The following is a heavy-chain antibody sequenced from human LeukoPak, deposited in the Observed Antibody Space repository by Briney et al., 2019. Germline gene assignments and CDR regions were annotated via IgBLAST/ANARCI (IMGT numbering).Heavy chain of an antibody. J-gene: IGHJ4*02. CDR1: GGSFSDYY. CDR3: ARGPTTVTRAFDY. CDR2: FYTSGST. V-gene: IGHV4-59*10. D-gene: IGHD4-17*01. Sequence: SETLSLTCAVYGGSFSDYYWSWIRQPAGKGLEWIGHFYTSGSTNYNPSLKSRVTMSVDTSKNQFSLNLSSVTAADTAVYYCARGPTTVTRAFDYWGQGTLVTVSS.